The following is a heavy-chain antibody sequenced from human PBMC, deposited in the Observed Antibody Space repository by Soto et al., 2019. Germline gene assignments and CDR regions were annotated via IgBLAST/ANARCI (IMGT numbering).Heavy chain of an antibody. V-gene: IGHV3-73*01. CDR2: IRSKANSYAT. Sequence: GGSLRLSCGVSGFTFGGSAVHWVRQDSGKGLEWVGRIRSKANSYATAYAASVKGRFTISRDDSKNTVYLQMNSLKTEDTAVYYCTRPLGYCSGGSCLYYFDYWGQGTLVTVSS. D-gene: IGHD2-15*01. CDR1: GFTFGGSA. J-gene: IGHJ4*02. CDR3: TRPLGYCSGGSCLYYFDY.